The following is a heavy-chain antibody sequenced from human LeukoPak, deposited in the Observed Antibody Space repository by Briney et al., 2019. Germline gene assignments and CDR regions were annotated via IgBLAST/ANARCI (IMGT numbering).Heavy chain of an antibody. CDR2: IKQDGSEK. D-gene: IGHD3-10*01. Sequence: GGSLRLSCAASEFTFSNYWMTWVRQAPGKGLEWVANIKQDGSEKYYVASVKGRFTISRDNSKNTLYLQMNSLRAEDTAVYYCAKDTAGFGELLLDYWGQGTLVTVSS. CDR3: AKDTAGFGELLLDY. V-gene: IGHV3-7*01. J-gene: IGHJ4*02. CDR1: EFTFSNYW.